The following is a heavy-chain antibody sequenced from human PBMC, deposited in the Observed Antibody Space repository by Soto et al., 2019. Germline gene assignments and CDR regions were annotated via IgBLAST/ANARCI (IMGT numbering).Heavy chain of an antibody. CDR1: GFTFSSYA. D-gene: IGHD3-22*01. CDR3: AKDTAPDYYDSHDLDY. Sequence: QPGGSLRLSCAASGFTFSSYAMSWVRQAPGKGLEWLSAISGSGGSTYYADSVKGRFTISRDNSKNTLYLQMNSLRAEDTAVYYCAKDTAPDYYDSHDLDYWGQGTLVTVSS. CDR2: ISGSGGST. J-gene: IGHJ4*02. V-gene: IGHV3-23*01.